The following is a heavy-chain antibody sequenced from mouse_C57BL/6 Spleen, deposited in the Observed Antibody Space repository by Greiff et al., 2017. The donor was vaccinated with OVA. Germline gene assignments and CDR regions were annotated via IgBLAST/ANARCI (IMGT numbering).Heavy chain of an antibody. J-gene: IGHJ2*01. CDR3: ARAEVYGNWD. D-gene: IGHD2-1*01. V-gene: IGHV1-82*01. CDR2: IYPGDGDT. CDR1: GYAFSSSW. Sequence: QVQLKQSGPELVKPGASVKISCKASGYAFSSSWMNWVKQRPGKGLEWIGRIYPGDGDTNYNGKFKGKATLTADKSSSTAYMQLSSLTSEDSAVYFCARAEVYGNWDWGQGTTLTVSS.